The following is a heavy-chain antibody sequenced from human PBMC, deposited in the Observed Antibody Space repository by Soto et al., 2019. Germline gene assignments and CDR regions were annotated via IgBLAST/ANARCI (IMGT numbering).Heavy chain of an antibody. V-gene: IGHV4-31*03. CDR3: ARAPGDYFDY. CDR1: GGSISSGGYY. CDR2: IFYSGST. Sequence: QVQLQESGPGLVKPSQTLSLTCTVSGGSISSGGYYWSWIRQHPGKGLEWIGYIFYSGSTYYNPSHKSRVTISVDTSKDQFSLKLSSVTAAATAGYFCARAPGDYFDYWGQGTLVTVSS. J-gene: IGHJ4*02.